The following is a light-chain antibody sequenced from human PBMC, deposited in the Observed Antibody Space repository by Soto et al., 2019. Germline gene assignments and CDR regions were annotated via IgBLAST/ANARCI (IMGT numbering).Light chain of an antibody. Sequence: QPVLTQPPSASGTPGQRVTISCSGSTSNIGSNYVYWYHQLPGTAPKLLIYSNNQRPSGVPDRFSGSKSGTSASLAISGLRSEDEADYYCAAWDDSLSGWVFGGGTKVTVL. CDR2: SNN. CDR3: AAWDDSLSGWV. V-gene: IGLV1-47*01. CDR1: TSNIGSNY. J-gene: IGLJ3*02.